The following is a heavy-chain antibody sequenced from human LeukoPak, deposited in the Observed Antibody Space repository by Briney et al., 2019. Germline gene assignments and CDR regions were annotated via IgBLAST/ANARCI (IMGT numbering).Heavy chain of an antibody. Sequence: GGSLRLSCAASGFTFSNYWMSWVRQAPGKGLEWVANIKQDESEKYYVDSVKGRFTISRDNAKNSLYLQMNSLRAEDTAVYYCAGYDFWSGYRDYWGQGTLVTVSS. V-gene: IGHV3-7*01. D-gene: IGHD3-3*01. CDR3: AGYDFWSGYRDY. CDR2: IKQDESEK. CDR1: GFTFSNYW. J-gene: IGHJ4*02.